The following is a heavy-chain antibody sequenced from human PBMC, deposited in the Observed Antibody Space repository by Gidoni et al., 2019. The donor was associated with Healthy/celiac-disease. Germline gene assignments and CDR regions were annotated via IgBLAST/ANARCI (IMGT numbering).Heavy chain of an antibody. D-gene: IGHD6-19*01. V-gene: IGHV4-31*03. CDR2: IDYSGST. J-gene: IGHJ5*02. CDR1: GGSISSRGYY. Sequence: QVQLQASGPGLVKPSQTLSLPCPVSGGSISSRGYYWSWIRQHPGKGLEWIGYIDYSGSTYYNPTLKSRVTISVDTSKNQFALKLSSVTAADTAVYYCAREPYSSGWGPGFDPWGQGTLVTVSS. CDR3: AREPYSSGWGPGFDP.